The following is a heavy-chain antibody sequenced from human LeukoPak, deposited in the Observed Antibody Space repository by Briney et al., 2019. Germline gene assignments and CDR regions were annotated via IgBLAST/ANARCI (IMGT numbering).Heavy chain of an antibody. Sequence: SETMSLTCAVYAGSFSGYYWSWIRQPPGKGLEWIGEINHSGSTNYNPSLKSRVTISVDTSKNQFSLKLSSVTAADTAVYYCARGKAIFFAWGQGTLVTVSS. J-gene: IGHJ5*02. CDR3: ARGKAIFFA. V-gene: IGHV4-34*01. CDR2: INHSGST. CDR1: AGSFSGYY. D-gene: IGHD3-9*01.